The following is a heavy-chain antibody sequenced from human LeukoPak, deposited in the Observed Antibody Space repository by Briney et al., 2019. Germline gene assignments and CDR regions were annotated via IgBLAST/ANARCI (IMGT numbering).Heavy chain of an antibody. Sequence: PGGSLRLSCAASGFTFSSYAMSWVRQAPGKGLEWVSAISGSGGSTYYADSVKGRFTISRDNSKNTLYLQMNSLRAEDTAVYYCANERGYSSSWYLDYWGQGTLVTVS. CDR1: GFTFSSYA. V-gene: IGHV3-23*01. J-gene: IGHJ4*02. CDR2: ISGSGGST. D-gene: IGHD6-13*01. CDR3: ANERGYSSSWYLDY.